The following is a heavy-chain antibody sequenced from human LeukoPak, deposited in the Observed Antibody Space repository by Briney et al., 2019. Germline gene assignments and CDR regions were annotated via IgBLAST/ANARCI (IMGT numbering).Heavy chain of an antibody. CDR1: GYTFTSYA. Sequence: ASVKVSCKASGYTFTSYAMHWVRQAPGQRLEWMGWINAGNGNTKYSQKFQGRVTITRDTSASTAYMELSSLRSEDTAVYYCARSLSGWRREYFQHWGQGTLVTVSS. CDR2: INAGNGNT. CDR3: ARSLSGWRREYFQH. J-gene: IGHJ1*01. V-gene: IGHV1-3*01. D-gene: IGHD6-19*01.